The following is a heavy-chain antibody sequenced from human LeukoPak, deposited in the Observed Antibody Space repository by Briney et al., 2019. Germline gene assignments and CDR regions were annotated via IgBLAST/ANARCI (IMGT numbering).Heavy chain of an antibody. CDR2: IYPGDSYT. CDR1: GYSFTSYW. Sequence: GESLKISCKGSGYSFTSYWIGWVRQMPGKGLEWMGIIYPGDSYTRYSPSFQGQVTISADKTISTAYLQWSSLKASDTAMYYCARLVSSTSGGSDIWGQGTMVTVSS. V-gene: IGHV5-51*01. D-gene: IGHD2-2*01. J-gene: IGHJ3*02. CDR3: ARLVSSTSGGSDI.